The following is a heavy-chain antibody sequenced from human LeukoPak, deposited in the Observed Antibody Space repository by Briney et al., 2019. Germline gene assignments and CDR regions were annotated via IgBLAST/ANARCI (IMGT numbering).Heavy chain of an antibody. CDR1: GFTFSSYA. J-gene: IGHJ4*02. CDR3: AKGKAAGLVCDY. V-gene: IGHV3-23*01. Sequence: GGSLRLSCAASGFTFSSYAVSWVRQAPGKGLEWVSAISGSGGSTYYADSVKGRFTISRDNSKNTLYLQMNSLRAEDTAVYYCAKGKAAGLVCDYWGQGTLVTVSS. CDR2: ISGSGGST. D-gene: IGHD6-13*01.